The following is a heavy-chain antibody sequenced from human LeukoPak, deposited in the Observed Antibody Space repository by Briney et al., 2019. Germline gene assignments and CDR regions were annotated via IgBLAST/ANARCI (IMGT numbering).Heavy chain of an antibody. CDR2: IYYSGST. Sequence: SETLSLTCTVSGGSIGSYYWSWIRQPPGKGLEWIGYIYYSGSTIYNPSLKSRVTISVDTSKNQFSLKLSSVTAADTAVYYCARHPSAYYDSSGYYFDYWGQGTLVTVSS. D-gene: IGHD3-22*01. J-gene: IGHJ4*02. V-gene: IGHV4-59*08. CDR1: GGSIGSYY. CDR3: ARHPSAYYDSSGYYFDY.